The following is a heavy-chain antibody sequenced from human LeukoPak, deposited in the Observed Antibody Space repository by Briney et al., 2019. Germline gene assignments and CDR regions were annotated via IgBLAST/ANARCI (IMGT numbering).Heavy chain of an antibody. J-gene: IGHJ6*03. CDR1: GFTFSSYA. D-gene: IGHD3-10*01. Sequence: PGGSLRLSCAASGFTFSSYAMSWVRQAPGKGLEWVSAISGSGGSTYYADSVKGRFTISRDNSENTLYLQMNSLRAEDTAVYYCAKDLRYGSGSCYREILYYYYMDVWGKGTTVTVSS. CDR2: ISGSGGST. CDR3: AKDLRYGSGSCYREILYYYYMDV. V-gene: IGHV3-23*01.